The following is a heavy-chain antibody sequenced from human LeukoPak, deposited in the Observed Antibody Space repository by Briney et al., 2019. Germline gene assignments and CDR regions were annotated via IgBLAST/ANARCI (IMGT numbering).Heavy chain of an antibody. CDR2: ISSSSSYI. Sequence: PGGSLRLSCAASGFTFSSYAMSWVRQAPGKGLEWVSSISSSSSYIYYADSVKGRFTISRDNAKNSLYLQMNSLRAEDTAVYYCARDQRVIVVVSDAFDIWGQGTMVTVSS. D-gene: IGHD3-22*01. CDR1: GFTFSSYA. CDR3: ARDQRVIVVVSDAFDI. V-gene: IGHV3-21*01. J-gene: IGHJ3*02.